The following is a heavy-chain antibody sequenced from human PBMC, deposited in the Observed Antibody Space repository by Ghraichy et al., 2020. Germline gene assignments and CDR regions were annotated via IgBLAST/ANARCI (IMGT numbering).Heavy chain of an antibody. J-gene: IGHJ4*02. V-gene: IGHV4-61*01. CDR3: ARVYYGSGCYFGQ. D-gene: IGHD3-10*01. CDR1: GASVSSGRYY. Sequence: SETLSLTCTVSGASVSSGRYYWNWIRQPPGKGLECLGYIYYSGITNYNPSLKSRVTISIDTSMNQFSLKLTSVTAADTAVYYCARVYYGSGCYFGQWGQGTPVTVAA. CDR2: IYYSGIT.